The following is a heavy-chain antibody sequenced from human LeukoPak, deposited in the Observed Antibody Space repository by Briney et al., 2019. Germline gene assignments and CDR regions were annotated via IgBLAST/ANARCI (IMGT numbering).Heavy chain of an antibody. J-gene: IGHJ4*02. V-gene: IGHV3-48*01. Sequence: GGSLRLSCAASGFTFSSYSMNWVRQAPGKGLEWVSYISSSSSTIYYADSVKGRFTISRDNAKNSLYLQMNSLRAEGTAVYYCARDRSIVGATRPHWGQGTLVTVSS. CDR3: ARDRSIVGATRPH. D-gene: IGHD1-26*01. CDR1: GFTFSSYS. CDR2: ISSSSSTI.